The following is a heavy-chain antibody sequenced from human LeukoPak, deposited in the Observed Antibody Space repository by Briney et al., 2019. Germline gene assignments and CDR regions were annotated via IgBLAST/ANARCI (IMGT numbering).Heavy chain of an antibody. CDR2: MNPNSGNT. CDR3: ARCAAGTFGYYYYGMDV. D-gene: IGHD6-13*01. V-gene: IGHV1-8*01. CDR1: GYTFTSYD. J-gene: IGHJ6*02. Sequence: ASVKVSCKASGYTFTSYDINWVRQATGQGLEWMGWMNPNSGNTGYAQKFQGRVTMSRNTSISTAYMELSSLRSEDTAVYYCARCAAGTFGYYYYGMDVWGRGTTVTVSS.